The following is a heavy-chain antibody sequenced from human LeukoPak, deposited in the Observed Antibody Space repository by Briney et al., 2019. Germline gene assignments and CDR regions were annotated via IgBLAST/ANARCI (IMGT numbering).Heavy chain of an antibody. CDR1: GYTFTSYD. D-gene: IGHD2-21*01. CDR3: ARAQGRRRTYYFDY. J-gene: IGHJ4*02. V-gene: IGHV1-8*03. Sequence: ASVKVSCKASGYTFTSYDINWVRQATGQGLEWMGWMNPNSGNTGYAQKFQGRVTITRNTSISTAYMELSSLRSEDTAVYYCARAQGRRRTYYFDYWGQGTPVTVSS. CDR2: MNPNSGNT.